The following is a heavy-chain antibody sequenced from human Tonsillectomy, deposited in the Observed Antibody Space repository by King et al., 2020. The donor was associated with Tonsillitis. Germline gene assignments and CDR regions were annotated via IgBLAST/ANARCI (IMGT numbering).Heavy chain of an antibody. D-gene: IGHD2-2*01. CDR2: ISSSSSAI. CDR1: GFTFGSYS. V-gene: IGHV3-48*02. Sequence: VQLVESGGGLVQPGGSLRLSCAASGFTFGSYSMNWVRQAPGKGLEWVSYISSSSSAIYYADSMKGRFTISRDNAKNSLYLQMNSLRDEDTAVYYCARDCSTTSCSAWHAFDIWGQGTMVTVSS. CDR3: ARDCSTTSCSAWHAFDI. J-gene: IGHJ3*02.